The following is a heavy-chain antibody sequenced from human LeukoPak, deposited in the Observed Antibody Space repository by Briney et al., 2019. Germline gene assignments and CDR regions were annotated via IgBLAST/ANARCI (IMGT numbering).Heavy chain of an antibody. CDR2: IYYSGST. CDR1: GASISSYH. D-gene: IGHD1-1*01. J-gene: IGHJ4*02. V-gene: IGHV4-59*08. Sequence: SETLSLTCTVSGASISSYHWSWIRQPPGKGLEWIGYIYYSGSTNYNPSLKSRVTMSVDTSKNQFSLNLSSVTAADTAVYYCARSPSTGPDYWGQGTLVTVSS. CDR3: ARSPSTGPDY.